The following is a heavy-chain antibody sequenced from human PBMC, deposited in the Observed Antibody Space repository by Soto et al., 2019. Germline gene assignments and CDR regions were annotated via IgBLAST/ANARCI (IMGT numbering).Heavy chain of an antibody. CDR1: GYPFINYY. CDR3: ARDLAAGDY. CDR2: FNPTSGST. J-gene: IGHJ4*02. D-gene: IGHD6-13*01. Sequence: QVQLVQSGAEVKKPGASVKPSCKASGYPFINYYIHWVRQAPGQGLEWMGIFNPTSGSTNYAQKFQGRVTLTMDTSTSTVYMELSSLRFDDTAVYYCARDLAAGDYWGQGTLVTVSS. V-gene: IGHV1-46*01.